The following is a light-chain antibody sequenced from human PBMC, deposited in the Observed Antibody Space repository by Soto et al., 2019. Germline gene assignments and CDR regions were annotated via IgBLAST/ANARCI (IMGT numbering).Light chain of an antibody. CDR3: SSYGGTNSLGV. V-gene: IGLV2-8*01. CDR2: EVS. J-gene: IGLJ3*02. CDR1: NSXVGSYNY. Sequence: QSALTQPPSASGSLGQSVTISCTGTNSXVGSYNYVSWYQHHPNEAPKLIIYEVSKRPSGVPDRFSGFKSGNTASLTVSGLQAEDEADYYCSSYGGTNSLGVFGGGTKLTVL.